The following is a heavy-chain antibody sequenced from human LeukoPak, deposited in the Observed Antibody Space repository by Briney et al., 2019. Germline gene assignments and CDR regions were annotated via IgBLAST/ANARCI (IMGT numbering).Heavy chain of an antibody. CDR3: ARDTAGGNGAI. CDR2: IYYSGST. J-gene: IGHJ3*02. Sequence: PSETLSLTCAVSGGSISSGGYSWSWIRQPPGKGLEWIGYIYYSGSTNYNPSLKSRVTISVDTSKNQFSLKLSSVTAADTAVYYCARDTAGGNGAIWGQGTMVTVSS. CDR1: GGSISSGGYS. D-gene: IGHD2-15*01. V-gene: IGHV4-61*08.